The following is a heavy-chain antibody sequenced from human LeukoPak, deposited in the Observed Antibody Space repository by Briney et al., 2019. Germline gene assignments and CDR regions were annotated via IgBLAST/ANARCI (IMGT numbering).Heavy chain of an antibody. V-gene: IGHV3-30-3*01. CDR1: GFTFSSYA. D-gene: IGHD6-6*01. CDR2: ISYDGSNK. J-gene: IGHJ4*02. CDR3: ARTRPIIAARPFYFDY. Sequence: PGGSLRLSCAASGFTFSSYAMHWVRQAPGKGLEWVAVISYDGSNKYYADSVKGRFTISRDNSKNTLYLQMNSLRAEDTAVYYCARTRPIIAARPFYFDYWGQGTLVTVSS.